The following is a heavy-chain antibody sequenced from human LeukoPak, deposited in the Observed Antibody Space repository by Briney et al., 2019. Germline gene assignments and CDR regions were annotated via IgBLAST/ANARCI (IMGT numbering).Heavy chain of an antibody. CDR3: ARNVGIAAAATY. V-gene: IGHV4-38-2*02. J-gene: IGHJ4*02. CDR2: IYHSGST. D-gene: IGHD6-13*01. Sequence: SETLSLTCTVSGYSISSGYYWGWIRQPPGKGLEWIGSIYHSGSTYYNPSLKSRVTISVDTSKNQSSLKLSSVTAADTAVYYCARNVGIAAAATYWGQGTLVTVSS. CDR1: GYSISSGYY.